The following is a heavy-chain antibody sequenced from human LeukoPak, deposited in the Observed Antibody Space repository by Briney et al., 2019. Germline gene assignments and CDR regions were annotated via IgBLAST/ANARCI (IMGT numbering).Heavy chain of an antibody. CDR3: ARGRRWLQLFDY. V-gene: IGHV4-34*01. CDR1: GGSFSGYY. J-gene: IGHJ4*02. D-gene: IGHD5-24*01. CDR2: INHSGST. Sequence: SETLSLTCAVYGGSFSGYYWSWIRQPPGKGLEWIGEINHSGSTNYNPSLKSRVTISVDTSKNQFSLKLSSVTAADTAVYYCARGRRWLQLFDYWGQGTLVTVSS.